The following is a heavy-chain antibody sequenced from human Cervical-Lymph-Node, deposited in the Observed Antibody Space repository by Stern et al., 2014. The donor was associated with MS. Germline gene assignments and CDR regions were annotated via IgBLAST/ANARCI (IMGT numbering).Heavy chain of an antibody. CDR1: GYNFINYW. CDR3: ARWSVACDH. J-gene: IGHJ4*02. CDR2: IYPGDSDI. V-gene: IGHV5-51*03. D-gene: IGHD2-21*01. Sequence: EVQLVESGTEVKEPGESLKISCKTSGYNFINYWIAWVRQVPGKGLEWIGIIYPGDSDIRYSPSFQGHVTMSVDKSKTTANLQWKSLKASDSAVYYCARWSVACDHWGQGALITVSS.